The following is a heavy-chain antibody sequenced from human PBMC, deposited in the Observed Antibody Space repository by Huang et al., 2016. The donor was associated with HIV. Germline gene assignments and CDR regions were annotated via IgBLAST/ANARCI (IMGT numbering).Heavy chain of an antibody. CDR1: GGSVSGHY. Sequence: QVQLQQWGAGLLKPSETLSLTCAVYGGSVSGHYWSWIRQPPGKGLEWIAEINDNGYTNDNPSLKIRVTISVHTSRNQFSLKLNSVTAADAAVYYCARASWYEPRSWYFGLWGRGTLVTVSS. CDR3: ARASWYEPRSWYFGL. CDR2: INDNGYT. V-gene: IGHV4-34*01. D-gene: IGHD6-13*01. J-gene: IGHJ2*01.